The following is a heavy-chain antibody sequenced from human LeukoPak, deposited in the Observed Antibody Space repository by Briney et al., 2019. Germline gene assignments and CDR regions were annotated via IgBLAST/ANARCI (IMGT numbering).Heavy chain of an antibody. CDR3: ARQAFDWLYYFDY. Sequence: PSETLSLTCTVSGGSISSSSYYWGWIRQPPGKGLEWIGSIYYSGSTYYNPSLKSRVTISVDTSKNQFSLKLSSVTAADTAVYHCARQAFDWLYYFDYWGQGTLVTVSS. CDR1: GGSISSSSYY. CDR2: IYYSGST. D-gene: IGHD3-9*01. J-gene: IGHJ4*02. V-gene: IGHV4-39*01.